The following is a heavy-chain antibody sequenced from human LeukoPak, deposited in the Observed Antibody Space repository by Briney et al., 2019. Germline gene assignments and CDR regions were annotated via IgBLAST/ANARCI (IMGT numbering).Heavy chain of an antibody. Sequence: SETLSLTCTVSGGSISSYYWSWIRQPPGQGLEWIGYIYYSGSTNYNPSLKSRVTISVDTSKNQFSLKLSSVTAADTAVYYCARRFDGYSPFDYWGRGTLVTVSS. CDR3: ARRFDGYSPFDY. CDR2: IYYSGST. CDR1: GGSISSYY. J-gene: IGHJ4*02. V-gene: IGHV4-59*08. D-gene: IGHD5-24*01.